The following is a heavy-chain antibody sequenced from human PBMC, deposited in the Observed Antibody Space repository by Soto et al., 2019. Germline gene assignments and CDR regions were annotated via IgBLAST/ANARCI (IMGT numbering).Heavy chain of an antibody. CDR1: GGSFSDYY. J-gene: IGHJ4*02. Sequence: PSETLSLTCAVYGGSFSDYYWTWVRQPPGKGLEWIGEINHGGGTNYNPSLKSRVTISVATTKNQFSLNLSSVTAAETAVYYCTRGGRRYSSNWYSDYWGQGTVVTVSS. CDR3: TRGGRRYSSNWYSDY. D-gene: IGHD6-13*01. CDR2: INHGGGT. V-gene: IGHV4-34*01.